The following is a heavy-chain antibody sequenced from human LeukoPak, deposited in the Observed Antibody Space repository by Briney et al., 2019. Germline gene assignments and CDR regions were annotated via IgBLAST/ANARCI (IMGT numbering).Heavy chain of an antibody. J-gene: IGHJ4*02. CDR3: ARVVDYGDYFDY. CDR1: GFTFSSYW. V-gene: IGHV3-33*08. CDR2: IWYDGSNK. Sequence: GGSLRLSCAASGFTFSSYWMSWVRQAPGKGLEWVAVIWYDGSNKYYADSVKGRFTISRDNSKNTLYLQMNSLRAEDTAVYYCARVVDYGDYFDYWGQGTLVTVSS. D-gene: IGHD4-17*01.